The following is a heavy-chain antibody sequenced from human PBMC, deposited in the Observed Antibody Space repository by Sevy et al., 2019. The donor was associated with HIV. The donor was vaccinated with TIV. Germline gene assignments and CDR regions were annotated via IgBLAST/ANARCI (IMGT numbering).Heavy chain of an antibody. CDR1: GFTFSSYA. D-gene: IGHD3-22*01. CDR2: ISGSGGST. Sequence: GGSLRLSCAASGFTFSSYAMNWVRQAPGKGLEWVSTISGSGGSTYYGDSVKGRFNISRDNSKNTVYLQMSRLRAEDTALYYCAKDRYDGSGYYPEGAFDIWGQGTKVTVSS. V-gene: IGHV3-23*01. J-gene: IGHJ3*02. CDR3: AKDRYDGSGYYPEGAFDI.